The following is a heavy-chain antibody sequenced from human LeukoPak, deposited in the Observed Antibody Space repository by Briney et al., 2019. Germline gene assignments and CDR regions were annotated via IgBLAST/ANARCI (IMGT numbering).Heavy chain of an antibody. V-gene: IGHV4-31*03. CDR3: SRGLDSRKLGY. D-gene: IGHD3-22*01. Sequence: PSETLSLTCTVSGASFSSGDQYWNWIRQSPGKGLEWIGSLHPSGKLYNNPSLESRVTMSVDTSKNQFSLNLNSVTAADTAVYFCSRGLDSRKLGYWGQGTLVTVSS. CDR1: GASFSSGDQY. CDR2: LHPSGKL. J-gene: IGHJ4*02.